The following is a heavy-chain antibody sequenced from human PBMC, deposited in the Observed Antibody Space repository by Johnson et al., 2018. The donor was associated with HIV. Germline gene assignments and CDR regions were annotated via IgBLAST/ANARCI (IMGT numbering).Heavy chain of an antibody. CDR1: GLIFSRSW. D-gene: IGHD6-19*01. J-gene: IGHJ3*02. V-gene: IGHV3-43*02. Sequence: VQLVESGGGVVQPGGSLRLSCAASGLIFSRSWMHWVRQAPGKGLVWVSRTNSYGDRTYYADSVQGRFTISRDNSKHSLYLQMNSLRPEDTGLYYCAKDIASGYTNGGTLDIWGQGTMVTVSS. CDR3: AKDIASGYTNGGTLDI. CDR2: TNSYGDRT.